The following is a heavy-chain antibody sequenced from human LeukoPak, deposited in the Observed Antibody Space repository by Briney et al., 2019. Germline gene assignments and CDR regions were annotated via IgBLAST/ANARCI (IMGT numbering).Heavy chain of an antibody. CDR2: NSSEGSST. D-gene: IGHD3-16*01. CDR3: ARGENTYIDY. CDR1: GFTFSIYW. J-gene: IGHJ4*02. V-gene: IGHV3-74*01. Sequence: GGSLRLSSAASGFTFSIYWMHWVRQAPGKGLVWVSRNSSEGSSTTYADSVKGRFTISRDNAKDTLYLQMNSLRAEDRAVYYCARGENTYIDYWGQGTLVTVSS.